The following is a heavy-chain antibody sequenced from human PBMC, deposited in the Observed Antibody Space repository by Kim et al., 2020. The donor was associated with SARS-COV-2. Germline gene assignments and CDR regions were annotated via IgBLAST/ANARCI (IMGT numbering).Heavy chain of an antibody. Sequence: SETLSLTCAVYGGSFSGYYWSWIRQPPGKGLEWIGEINHSGSTNYNPSLKSRVTISVDTSKNQFSLKLSSVTAADTAVYYCAREGSTSCYRCNWFDPWGQGTLVTVSS. D-gene: IGHD2-2*01. CDR1: GGSFSGYY. V-gene: IGHV4-34*01. J-gene: IGHJ5*02. CDR3: AREGSTSCYRCNWFDP. CDR2: INHSGST.